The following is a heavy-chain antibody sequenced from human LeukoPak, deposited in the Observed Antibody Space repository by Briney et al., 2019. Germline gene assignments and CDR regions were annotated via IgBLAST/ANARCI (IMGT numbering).Heavy chain of an antibody. CDR2: INPNSGGT. V-gene: IGHV1-2*02. CDR3: ARPDAQNLDLAFDY. Sequence: ASVKVSCKASGYTFTGYYIHWVRQAPGQGLGWMGWINPNSGGTNYAQKFQGRVTMTRGTSISTAYMELSRLRSDDTAVYYCARPDAQNLDLAFDYWGQGTLVTVSS. D-gene: IGHD3/OR15-3a*01. J-gene: IGHJ4*02. CDR1: GYTFTGYY.